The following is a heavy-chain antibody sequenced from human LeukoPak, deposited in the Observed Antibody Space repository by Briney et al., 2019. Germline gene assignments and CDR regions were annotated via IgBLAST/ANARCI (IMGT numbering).Heavy chain of an antibody. V-gene: IGHV4-30-4*08. J-gene: IGHJ4*02. CDR1: GGSISSGDYY. CDR3: ARGSSGFFGY. D-gene: IGHD6-19*01. CDR2: MYYRGST. Sequence: PSQTLSLTCTVSGGSISSGDYYWGWIRQPPGKGLEWIGYMYYRGSTYYNPSLKSRVTISVDTSKNQFSLKLSSVTAADTAVYYCARGSSGFFGYWGQGTLVTVSS.